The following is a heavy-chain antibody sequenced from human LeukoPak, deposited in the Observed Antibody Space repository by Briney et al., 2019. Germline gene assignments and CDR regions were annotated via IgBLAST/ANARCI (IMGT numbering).Heavy chain of an antibody. CDR1: GSTFSSYT. V-gene: IGHV3-48*01. J-gene: IGHJ3*02. CDR3: ARDKDYAFDI. D-gene: IGHD3-16*01. CDR2: IISSTSTR. Sequence: GGSLTLSCAASGSTFSSYTMNWIRQAPGKGLEWVSYIISSTSTRTYADSVMGRFTISRDNDKNSLYLQMNSLRPEDTAVYYCARDKDYAFDIWGQGTIVTVSS.